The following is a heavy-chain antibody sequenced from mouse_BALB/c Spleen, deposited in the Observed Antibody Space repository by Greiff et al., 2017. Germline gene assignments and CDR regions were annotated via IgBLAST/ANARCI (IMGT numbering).Heavy chain of an antibody. CDR2: INSNGGST. J-gene: IGHJ1*01. D-gene: IGHD2-14*01. V-gene: IGHV5-6-3*01. CDR3: ARAGDYRWYFDV. CDR1: GFTFSSYG. Sequence: EVKLMESGGGLVQPGGSLKLSCAASGFTFSSYGMSWVRQTPDKRLELVATINSNGGSTYYPDSVKGRFTISRDNAKNTLYLQMSSLKSEDTAMYYCARAGDYRWYFDVWGAGTTVTVSS.